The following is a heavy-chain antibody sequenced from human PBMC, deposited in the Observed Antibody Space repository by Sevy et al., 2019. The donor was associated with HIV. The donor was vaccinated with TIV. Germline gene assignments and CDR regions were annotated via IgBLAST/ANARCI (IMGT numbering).Heavy chain of an antibody. D-gene: IGHD6-13*01. CDR3: ARVKYPGTFIAATFDY. Sequence: GGSLRLSCAASGFTFSSYAMHWVRQAPGKGLEWVAVISYDGSNKYYADSVKGRFTISRDNSKNTLYLQMNSLRAEDTAVYYCARVKYPGTFIAATFDYWGQGTLVTVSS. CDR2: ISYDGSNK. J-gene: IGHJ4*02. V-gene: IGHV3-30-3*01. CDR1: GFTFSSYA.